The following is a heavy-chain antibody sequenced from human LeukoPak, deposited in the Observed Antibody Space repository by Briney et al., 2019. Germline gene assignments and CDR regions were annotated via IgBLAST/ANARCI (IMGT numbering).Heavy chain of an antibody. V-gene: IGHV3-48*02. J-gene: IGHJ4*02. Sequence: GGSLRLSCAASGFSFSGYSMNWVHQAPGQGLEWISYIFRGANTMSYADSVRGRFAISRDNVKNSLYLQMNSLRDEDTAVYYCARIEGFYLDYWGQGILVTVSS. CDR3: ARIEGFYLDY. CDR2: IFRGANTM. CDR1: GFSFSGYS.